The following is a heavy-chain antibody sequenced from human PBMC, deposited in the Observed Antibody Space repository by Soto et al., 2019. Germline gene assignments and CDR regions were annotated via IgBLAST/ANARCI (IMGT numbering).Heavy chain of an antibody. CDR2: IYYSGST. Sequence: SETLSLTCTVSGGSISSYHWSWIRQPPGKGLEWIGSIYYSGSTYYNPSLKSRVTISVDTSKNQFSLKLSSVTAADTAVYYCARHNGRVVVHFDYWGQGTLVTVSS. CDR1: GGSISSYH. V-gene: IGHV4-39*01. CDR3: ARHNGRVVVHFDY. J-gene: IGHJ4*02. D-gene: IGHD2-15*01.